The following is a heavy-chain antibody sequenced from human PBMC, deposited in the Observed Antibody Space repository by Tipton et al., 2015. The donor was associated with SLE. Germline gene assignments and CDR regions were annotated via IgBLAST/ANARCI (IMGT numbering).Heavy chain of an antibody. Sequence: TLSLTCAVSGGSIRSSNWWSWVRQPPGKGLEWIGEIHHSGSTNSNPSLKSRVTISVDKSKNQFSLKLRSVTAADTAVYFCARVDGAYDQFYLDYWGQGTLVTVST. CDR3: ARVDGAYDQFYLDY. CDR1: GGSIRSSNW. CDR2: IHHSGST. V-gene: IGHV4-4*01. D-gene: IGHD4-17*01. J-gene: IGHJ4*02.